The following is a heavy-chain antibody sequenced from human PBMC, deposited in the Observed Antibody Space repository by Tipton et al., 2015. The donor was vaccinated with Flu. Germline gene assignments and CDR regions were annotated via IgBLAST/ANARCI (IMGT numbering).Heavy chain of an antibody. V-gene: IGHV4-39*01. CDR3: ARLAGTPFQGKIDY. D-gene: IGHD1-7*01. Sequence: TLSLTCTVSGGSISISGYYWGWIRQPPGKGLEWIGSVFYSGSTYYNPSLKSRVTVSVDTSKNQFSLKLSSVTAADTAVYYCARLAGTPFQGKIDYWGQGTLVTVSS. CDR2: VFYSGST. J-gene: IGHJ4*02. CDR1: GGSISISGYY.